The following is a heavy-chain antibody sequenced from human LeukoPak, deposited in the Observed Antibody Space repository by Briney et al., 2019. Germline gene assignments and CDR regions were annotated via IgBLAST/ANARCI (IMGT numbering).Heavy chain of an antibody. CDR3: VTDQTGRHPYFFDY. CDR2: IKEDGSEI. D-gene: IGHD3-10*01. Sequence: GASLRLSCAASGFPFNTYAMKWVRQAPGKGLEWMANIKEDGSEIYYVDAVKGRFSISRDNAKTSLYLQMNNLSVADTAVYYCVTDQTGRHPYFFDYWGQGTLVTVSS. J-gene: IGHJ4*02. CDR1: GFPFNTYA. V-gene: IGHV3-7*01.